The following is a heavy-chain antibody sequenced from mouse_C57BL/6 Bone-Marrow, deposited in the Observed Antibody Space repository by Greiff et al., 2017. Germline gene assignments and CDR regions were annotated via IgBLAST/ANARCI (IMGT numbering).Heavy chain of an antibody. V-gene: IGHV5-2*01. CDR3: ARRDYDGAMDY. Sequence: DVQLVESGGGLVQPGASLKLSCESNDYEFPSHDMSWVRQTPEQRLELVAAINRDGGSTYYPDTMERRFIISRDNTKKTLYLQMSSLRSEDTAVYYCARRDYDGAMDYWGKGTSVTVSS. CDR1: DYEFPSHD. D-gene: IGHD2-4*01. J-gene: IGHJ4*01. CDR2: INRDGGST.